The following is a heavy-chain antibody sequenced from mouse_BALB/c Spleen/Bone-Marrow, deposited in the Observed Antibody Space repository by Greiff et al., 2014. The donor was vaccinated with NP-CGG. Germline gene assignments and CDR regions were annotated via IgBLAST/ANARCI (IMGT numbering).Heavy chain of an antibody. Sequence: VQLKESGPELVKPGASMKISCKASGYSFTGYTMNWVKQSHGKNLEWIGLINPYNGGTSYNQKFKGKATLTVDKSSSTAYMELLSLTSEDSAVYYCARKPPIYYDFAIDYWGQGTTLTVSS. CDR1: GYSFTGYT. CDR3: ARKPPIYYDFAIDY. J-gene: IGHJ2*01. V-gene: IGHV1-37*01. D-gene: IGHD2-4*01. CDR2: INPYNGGT.